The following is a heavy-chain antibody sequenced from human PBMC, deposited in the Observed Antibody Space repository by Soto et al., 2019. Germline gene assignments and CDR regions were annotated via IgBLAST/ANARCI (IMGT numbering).Heavy chain of an antibody. Sequence: QLQLHESGPGLVKPSETLSLTCAVSGDSMSSSDYYWGWIRQPPGKGLEWIGSIYYSGSTYYNPPLQSRVAISVDTSKNQFSLKLKSVTAADTAIYYCARRTVNIRTFYSGLKTHCFDYWGQGAPVTVSS. CDR1: GDSMSSSDYY. V-gene: IGHV4-39*01. J-gene: IGHJ4*02. D-gene: IGHD6-19*01. CDR2: IYYSGST. CDR3: ARRTVNIRTFYSGLKTHCFDY.